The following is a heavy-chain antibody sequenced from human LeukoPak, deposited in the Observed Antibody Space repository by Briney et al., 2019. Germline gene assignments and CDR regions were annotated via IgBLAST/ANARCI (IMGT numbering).Heavy chain of an antibody. J-gene: IGHJ4*01. Sequence: PGGSLRLSCAASGFTFSSYSMNWVRQAPGKGLEWASSISSSSSYIYYADSVKGRFTISRDNAKNSPYLQMNSLRAEDTAVYYCARDNRGALDPRDYFDYWGQEPWSPSPQ. CDR1: GFTFSSYS. CDR3: ARDNRGALDPRDYFDY. D-gene: IGHD3-10*01. CDR2: ISSSSSYI. V-gene: IGHV3-21*01.